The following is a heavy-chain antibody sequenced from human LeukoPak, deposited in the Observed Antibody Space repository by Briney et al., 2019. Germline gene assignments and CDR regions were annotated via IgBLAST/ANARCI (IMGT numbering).Heavy chain of an antibody. V-gene: IGHV3-74*01. D-gene: IGHD3-9*01. J-gene: IGHJ5*02. CDR1: GFTFSSYW. CDR3: ARSYDILTGYSPFDP. Sequence: GGSLRLSCAASGFTFSSYWMSWVRQAPGKGLEWVSRINSDGSSVSYADSVKGRFTISRDNAKNTLYLQMNSLRAEDTAVYYCARSYDILTGYSPFDPWGQGTLVTVSS. CDR2: INSDGSSV.